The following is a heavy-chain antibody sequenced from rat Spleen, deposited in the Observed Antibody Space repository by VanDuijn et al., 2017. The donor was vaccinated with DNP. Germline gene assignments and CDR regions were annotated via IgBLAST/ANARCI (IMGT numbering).Heavy chain of an antibody. CDR3: ARRLYNNYAMDA. CDR2: ISSDGGTT. D-gene: IGHD1-10*01. CDR1: GFTFSDYY. V-gene: IGHV5-22*01. Sequence: EVQLVESGGGLVQPGRSLKLSCAASGFTFSDYYMAWVRQAPTTGLEWVAYISSDGGTTYYGDSVKGRFTITSDNAKTTLYLQMNSLRSEDMATYYCARRLYNNYAMDAWGQGTSVTVSS. J-gene: IGHJ4*01.